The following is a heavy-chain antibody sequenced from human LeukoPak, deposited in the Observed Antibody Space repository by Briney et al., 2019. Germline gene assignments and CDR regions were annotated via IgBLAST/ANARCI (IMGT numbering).Heavy chain of an antibody. CDR2: ISVSGGAT. Sequence: GGSLRLSCAASGFTFTTYAMSCVRQAPGKGLEWVSAISVSGGATYYADSVKGRFTISRDNSKNTLYLQMNSLRAEDTAVYYCAKDRLSSSWILDSYYFDYWGQGTLVTVSS. J-gene: IGHJ4*02. CDR3: AKDRLSSSWILDSYYFDY. CDR1: GFTFTTYA. V-gene: IGHV3-23*01. D-gene: IGHD6-13*01.